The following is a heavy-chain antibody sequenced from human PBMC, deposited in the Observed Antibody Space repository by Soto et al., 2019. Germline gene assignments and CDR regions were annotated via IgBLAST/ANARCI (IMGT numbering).Heavy chain of an antibody. CDR3: VRAVGGAGAY. CDR1: GFTFSTYW. J-gene: IGHJ4*02. V-gene: IGHV3-7*04. Sequence: EVQLVESGRDLVQPGGSLRLSCAASGFTFSTYWMSWVRQAPGQGLEWVANINQDGSEKYYVDSVKGRFTISRDNANNSVYLQMTSLRVDDTAVYYGVRAVGGAGAYWGQGTLVTVSS. CDR2: INQDGSEK.